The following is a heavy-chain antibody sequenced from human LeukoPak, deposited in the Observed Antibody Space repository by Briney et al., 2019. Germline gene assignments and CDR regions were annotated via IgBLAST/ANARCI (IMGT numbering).Heavy chain of an antibody. J-gene: IGHJ4*02. D-gene: IGHD3-22*01. CDR1: GFTFDDYA. V-gene: IGHV3-9*01. CDR2: ISWNSGSI. CDR3: AKDKTTMIVVAELDY. Sequence: GGSLRLSCAASGFTFDDYAMHWVRQAPGKGLEWVSGISWNSGSIGYADSMKGRFTISRDNAKNSLYLQMNSLRAEDTALYYCAKDKTTMIVVAELDYWGQGTLVTVSS.